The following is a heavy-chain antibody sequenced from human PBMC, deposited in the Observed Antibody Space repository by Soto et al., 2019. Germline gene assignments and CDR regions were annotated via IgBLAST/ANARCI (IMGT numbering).Heavy chain of an antibody. V-gene: IGHV4-59*08. D-gene: IGHD3-10*01. Sequence: QVQLQESGPGLVKPSETLSLTCTVSSGSIDGRNCAWIRQPPGKGLEWLGYVYYDGGSSYNPSVKSRLTLSMDTSKSQFSLQLRSVTAADTAVYYCVRQGIGNLHGLVDVWGRGTTVTVSS. J-gene: IGHJ6*02. CDR1: SGSIDGRN. CDR3: VRQGIGNLHGLVDV. CDR2: VYYDGGS.